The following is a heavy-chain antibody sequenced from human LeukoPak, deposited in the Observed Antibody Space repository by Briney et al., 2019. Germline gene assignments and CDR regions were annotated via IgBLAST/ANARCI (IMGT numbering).Heavy chain of an antibody. CDR1: GFTFSSYW. Sequence: GGSLRLSCAACGFTFSSYWMSWVRQAPGKGLEWVANIKQDGSEKYYVDSVKGRFTISRDNAKNSLYLQMNSLRAEDTAVYYCARDQQGRGTFGEFSALTYYYYYYMDVWGKGTTVTISS. D-gene: IGHD3-10*01. J-gene: IGHJ6*03. V-gene: IGHV3-7*01. CDR3: ARDQQGRGTFGEFSALTYYYYYYMDV. CDR2: IKQDGSEK.